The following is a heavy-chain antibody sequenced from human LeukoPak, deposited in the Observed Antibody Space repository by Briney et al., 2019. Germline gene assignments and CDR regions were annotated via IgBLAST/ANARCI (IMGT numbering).Heavy chain of an antibody. CDR2: ISTDGSNK. CDR3: TIQGAIFRWYCVTFFVY. J-gene: IGHJ4*01. V-gene: IGHV3-30*03. Sequence: GGSLRLSCAASGFTFSHYVMHWVRQAPGKGLEWVAVISTDGSNKYYADSVKGRFTIPRQNSKQTLYLKINSMRAEERAVYYCTIQGAIFRWYCVTFFVYWGNGALGTVSA. D-gene: IGHD3-3*01. CDR1: GFTFSHYV.